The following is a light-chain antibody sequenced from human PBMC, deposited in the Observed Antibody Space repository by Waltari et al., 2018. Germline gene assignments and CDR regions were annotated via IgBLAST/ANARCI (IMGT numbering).Light chain of an antibody. CDR3: QPSYSIIT. CDR2: AAS. J-gene: IGKJ4*01. CDR1: QSISTS. V-gene: IGKV1-39*01. Sequence: DIQMTQSPSSLSASVGDRVTITCRASQSISTSLNWYQQRPGRAPKLLIYAASRLQSGVPSRFSGSGSGTDFTLTISSLQPEDFATYYCQPSYSIITFGGGTKVEFK.